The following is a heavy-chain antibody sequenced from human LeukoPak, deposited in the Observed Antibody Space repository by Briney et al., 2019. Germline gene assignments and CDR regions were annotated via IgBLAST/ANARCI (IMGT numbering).Heavy chain of an antibody. CDR2: IIPIFGTA. J-gene: IGHJ4*02. Sequence: SVKVSCKASGGTFSSYAISWVRQAPGQGLEWMGGIIPIFGTANYAQKLQGRVTMTTDTSTSTAYMELRSLRSDDTAVYYCAGLVRERWNGDYGDYWGQGTLVTVSS. CDR1: GGTFSSYA. D-gene: IGHD4/OR15-4a*01. CDR3: AGLVRERWNGDYGDY. V-gene: IGHV1-69*05.